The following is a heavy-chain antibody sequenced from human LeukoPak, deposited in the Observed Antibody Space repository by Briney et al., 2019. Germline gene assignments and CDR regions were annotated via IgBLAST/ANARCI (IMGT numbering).Heavy chain of an antibody. CDR1: GFTFSNYA. Sequence: GGSLRLSCAASGFTFSNYAMNWVRQAPGKGLEWVAVISYDGSNEYYADSVKGRFTISRDNSKNTLYLQMNSLRPEDTAVYYCAKDPENSSGWYMDYWGQGTLVTVSS. D-gene: IGHD6-19*01. CDR2: ISYDGSNE. CDR3: AKDPENSSGWYMDY. V-gene: IGHV3-30*18. J-gene: IGHJ4*02.